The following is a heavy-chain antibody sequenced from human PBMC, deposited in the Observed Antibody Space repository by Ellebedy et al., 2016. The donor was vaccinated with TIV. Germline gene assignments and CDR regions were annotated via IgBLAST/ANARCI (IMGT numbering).Heavy chain of an antibody. J-gene: IGHJ4*02. V-gene: IGHV3-23*01. CDR1: GFSFRSYA. D-gene: IGHD3/OR15-3a*01. Sequence: PGGSLRLSCVASGFSFRSYAISWVRQAPGKGLEWVSVVSTGGDTTFYATSVRGRFTISRDDSKNSLFLQMNSLTAEDTAIYYCAKHPPLDSGTSLRYFDYWGQGTLVTVSS. CDR2: VSTGGDTT. CDR3: AKHPPLDSGTSLRYFDY.